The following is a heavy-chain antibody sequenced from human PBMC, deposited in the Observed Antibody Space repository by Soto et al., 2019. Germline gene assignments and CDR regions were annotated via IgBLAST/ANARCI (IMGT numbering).Heavy chain of an antibody. CDR1: GYTFTSYG. Sequence: QVQLVQSGAEVKKPWASVKVSCKASGYTFTSYGISWVRQSPGQGLEWMGWISAYNGNTNYAQKLQGRVTMTTDTSTSTAYMELRSPKSDDTDVYYCARKLTGPTPVGWFGPWGQGTLVTVSS. D-gene: IGHD1-7*01. V-gene: IGHV1-18*01. CDR3: ARKLTGPTPVGWFGP. J-gene: IGHJ5*02. CDR2: ISAYNGNT.